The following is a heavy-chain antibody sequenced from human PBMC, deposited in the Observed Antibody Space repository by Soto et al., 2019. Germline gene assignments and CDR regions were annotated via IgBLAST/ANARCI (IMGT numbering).Heavy chain of an antibody. V-gene: IGHV3-53*01. D-gene: IGHD3-3*01. CDR2: IYSGGST. CDR1: GFTVSSNY. Sequence: GGSLRLSCAASGFTVSSNYMSWVRQAPGKGLEWVSVIYSGGSTYYADSVKGRFTISRDNSKNTLYLQMNSLRAEDTAVYYCARRYYDFWSGPGMDVWGPATTVTVSS. CDR3: ARRYYDFWSGPGMDV. J-gene: IGHJ6*02.